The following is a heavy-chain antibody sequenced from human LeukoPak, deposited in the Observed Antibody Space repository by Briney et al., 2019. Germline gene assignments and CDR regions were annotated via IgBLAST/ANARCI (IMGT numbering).Heavy chain of an antibody. Sequence: GASVKVSCKASGYTFTSYDINWVRQATGQGLEWMGWMNPNSANTGYAQKFQGRVTMTRNTSISTAYMELSSLRSEDTAVYYCARGFRYCSSTSCYWFDPWGQGTLVTVSS. CDR2: MNPNSANT. V-gene: IGHV1-8*01. J-gene: IGHJ5*02. CDR3: ARGFRYCSSTSCYWFDP. CDR1: GYTFTSYD. D-gene: IGHD2-2*01.